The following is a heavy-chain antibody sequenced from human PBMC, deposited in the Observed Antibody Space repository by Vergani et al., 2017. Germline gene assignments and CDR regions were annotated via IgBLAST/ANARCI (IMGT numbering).Heavy chain of an antibody. V-gene: IGHV1-69*11. Sequence: QVQLVQSGAEVKKPGSSVKVSCKASGGTFSSYAISWVRQAPGQGLEWMGRIITILGTAHYAQKFQGRVTITADESTSTAYMELSSLRSEDTAVYYCARDRRLSIAAAGTTDYYYYMDVWGKGTTVTVSS. CDR2: IITILGTA. J-gene: IGHJ6*03. D-gene: IGHD6-13*01. CDR1: GGTFSSYA. CDR3: ARDRRLSIAAAGTTDYYYYMDV.